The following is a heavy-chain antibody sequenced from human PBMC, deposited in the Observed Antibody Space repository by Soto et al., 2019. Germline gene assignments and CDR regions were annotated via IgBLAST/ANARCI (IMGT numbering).Heavy chain of an antibody. D-gene: IGHD6-6*01. CDR1: GYTFTRYG. CDR2: ISTCNGNT. CDR3: ARASGPSPSA. J-gene: IGHJ4*02. V-gene: IGHV1-18*01. Sequence: ASVKVSCKASGYTFTRYGISWVRQAPGQGLEWLEWISTCNGNTNYAQKLQGRVTMTTDTSTSTAYMELRSLTSDDTAVYYCARASGPSPSAWGQGALVTVSS.